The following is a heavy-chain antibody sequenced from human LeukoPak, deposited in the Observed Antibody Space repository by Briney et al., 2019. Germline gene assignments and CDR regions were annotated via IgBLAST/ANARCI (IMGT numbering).Heavy chain of an antibody. Sequence: PGRSLRLSCAASGFTFSNYGMHWVRQAPGKGLEWVAVISYDGSNKYYADSVKGRFTISRDNSKNTLYLQMNSLRAEDTAVYYCAKGLQLWRDFDYWGQGTLVTVSS. CDR1: GFTFSNYG. V-gene: IGHV3-30*18. CDR3: AKGLQLWRDFDY. CDR2: ISYDGSNK. D-gene: IGHD5-18*01. J-gene: IGHJ4*02.